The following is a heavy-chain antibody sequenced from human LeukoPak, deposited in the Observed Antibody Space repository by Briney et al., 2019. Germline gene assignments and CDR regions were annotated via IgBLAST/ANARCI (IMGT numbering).Heavy chain of an antibody. Sequence: GGSLRLSCAASGFTFSTYWMSWVRQAPGKGLEWVANINQDGSEKYCVDSVKGRFTISRGNAKNSLYLQMNSLRADDTAVYYCARGSGRDWFDPWGQGTLVTVSS. J-gene: IGHJ5*02. D-gene: IGHD6-19*01. CDR3: ARGSGRDWFDP. CDR1: GFTFSTYW. V-gene: IGHV3-7*01. CDR2: INQDGSEK.